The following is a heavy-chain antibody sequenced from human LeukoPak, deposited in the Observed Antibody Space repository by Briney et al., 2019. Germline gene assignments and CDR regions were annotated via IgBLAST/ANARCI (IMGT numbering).Heavy chain of an antibody. Sequence: ASVKVSCRASGYTFTSYDINWVRQATGQGLEWMGWMNPNSGNTGYAQKFQGRVTMTRNTSISTAYMELSSLRSEDTAVYYCARSDTAMVLFDYWGQGTLVTVSS. V-gene: IGHV1-8*01. CDR3: ARSDTAMVLFDY. CDR2: MNPNSGNT. J-gene: IGHJ4*02. CDR1: GYTFTSYD. D-gene: IGHD5-18*01.